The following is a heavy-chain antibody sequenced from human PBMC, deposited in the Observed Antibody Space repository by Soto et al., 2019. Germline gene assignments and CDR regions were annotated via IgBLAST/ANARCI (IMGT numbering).Heavy chain of an antibody. Sequence: QVQLQESGPGLVKPSQTLSLICTVSGGSINSRGYYWSWIRQQPGKGLEWIGYIYYSGSTYYNPSLKSRANILMDTSKNQFSLKLSSVTAADTAVYYCVSKNSSALWGDSWGQGTLVAVSS. CDR2: IYYSGST. CDR3: VSKNSSALWGDS. V-gene: IGHV4-31*03. D-gene: IGHD2-21*01. J-gene: IGHJ5*01. CDR1: GGSINSRGYY.